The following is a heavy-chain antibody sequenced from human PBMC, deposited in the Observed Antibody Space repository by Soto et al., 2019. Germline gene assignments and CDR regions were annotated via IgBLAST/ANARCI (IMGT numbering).Heavy chain of an antibody. CDR1: GDSISSRSYY. CDR3: ARPYGSGRPYYYYGMDV. Sequence: SETLSLTCTVTGDSISSRSYYWGWIRQPPGKGLEWIGSIYYSGSTYNNPSLRSRVTMSVDTSKDQFSLKLSSVTAEDTAVYYCARPYGSGRPYYYYGMDVWGQGTTVTVSS. V-gene: IGHV4-39*01. D-gene: IGHD3-10*01. J-gene: IGHJ6*02. CDR2: IYYSGST.